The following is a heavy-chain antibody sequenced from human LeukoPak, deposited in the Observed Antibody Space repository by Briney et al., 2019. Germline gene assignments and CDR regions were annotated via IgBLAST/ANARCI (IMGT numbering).Heavy chain of an antibody. CDR2: ISRSSSEI. CDR1: GFTLSSHR. V-gene: IGHV3-48*01. Sequence: GGSLRLSCAASGFTLSSHRMNWVRQAPGKGLEWVSDISRSSSEIHYADSVTGRFTISRDNAKNSVYLQMNSLRAEDTAVYYCARDPLYDSSVSRDYWGQGTLVTVSS. CDR3: ARDPLYDSSVSRDY. D-gene: IGHD3-22*01. J-gene: IGHJ4*02.